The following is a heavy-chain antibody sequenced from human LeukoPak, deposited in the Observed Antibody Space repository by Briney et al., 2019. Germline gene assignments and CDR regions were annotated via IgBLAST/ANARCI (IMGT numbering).Heavy chain of an antibody. V-gene: IGHV3-23*01. CDR2: VIGFSGAT. D-gene: IGHD1-26*01. CDR3: AKDFISGDGKWDIDH. J-gene: IGHJ4*02. Sequence: GGSFRISFAASELSFNISAMSWVRQAPGKGLEWVPGVIGFSGATYYIDSVKGRFTISRDNSKNHLYLQMNSLRAEDTAIYYCAKDFISGDGKWDIDHWGQGTLVTVSS. CDR1: ELSFNISA.